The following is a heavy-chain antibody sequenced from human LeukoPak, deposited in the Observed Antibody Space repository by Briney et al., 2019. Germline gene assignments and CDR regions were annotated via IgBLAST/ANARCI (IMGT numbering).Heavy chain of an antibody. CDR1: GGSFSGYY. CDR3: ARMAAADY. V-gene: IGHV4-34*01. J-gene: IGHJ4*02. D-gene: IGHD6-13*01. CDR2: INHSGST. Sequence: PSETLSLTCAVYGGSFSGYYWSWIRQPPGKGLEWIGEINHSGSTNYNPSLKSRVTISVDTSKNQFSLKLSSVTAADTAVYYCARMAAADYWGQGTLVTVSS.